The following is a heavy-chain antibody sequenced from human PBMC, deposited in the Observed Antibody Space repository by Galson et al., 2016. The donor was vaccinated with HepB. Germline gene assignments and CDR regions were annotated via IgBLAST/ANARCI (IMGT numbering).Heavy chain of an antibody. Sequence: SLRLSCAASGLTFSRDGMHWVRQPPGKGLEWVAVIWSDGNTKFHADSVEGRFTISRDNSKNTLFLQMNSLRAEDTAVYYCARAHTIMLNYFDYWGQGTLVTVSS. D-gene: IGHD3-16*01. CDR1: GLTFSRDG. CDR2: IWSDGNTK. CDR3: ARAHTIMLNYFDY. V-gene: IGHV3-33*01. J-gene: IGHJ4*02.